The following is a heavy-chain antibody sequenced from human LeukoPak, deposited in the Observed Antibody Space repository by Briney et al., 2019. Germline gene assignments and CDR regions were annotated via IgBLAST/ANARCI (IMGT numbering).Heavy chain of an antibody. CDR2: IDPNSGGT. CDR1: GYTFTGYY. V-gene: IGHV1-2*02. CDR3: TRLATLIDAFDI. D-gene: IGHD1-1*01. Sequence: ASVKVSCTASGYTFTGYYMHWVRQAPGQGLEWMGWIDPNSGGTTYAQKFQGRVTMTRDTSISTAYMELSRLRSDDTAVYYCTRLATLIDAFDIWGQGTMVTVSS. J-gene: IGHJ3*02.